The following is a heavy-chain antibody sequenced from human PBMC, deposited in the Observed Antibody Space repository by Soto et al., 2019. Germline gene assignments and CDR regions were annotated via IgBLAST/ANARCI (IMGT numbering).Heavy chain of an antibody. J-gene: IGHJ5*02. D-gene: IGHD3-10*01. V-gene: IGHV3-15*05. CDR2: IKGKTEGGTT. CDR1: GLTFGNAW. Sequence: GGSLRLSCAASGLTFGNAWMTWVRQAPGKGLEWVGRIKGKTEGGTTDHGAPVKGRFTISRDDSKNTVYLQMNSLRVEDTAVYYCARAKASGTSALDPWGQGTLVTVSS. CDR3: ARAKASGTSALDP.